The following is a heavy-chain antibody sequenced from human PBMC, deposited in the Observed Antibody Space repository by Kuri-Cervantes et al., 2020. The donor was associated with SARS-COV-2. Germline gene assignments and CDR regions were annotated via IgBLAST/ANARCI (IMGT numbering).Heavy chain of an antibody. D-gene: IGHD3-22*01. CDR2: IYSGGSST. Sequence: GESLKISCAASGFTFSSYAMSWVRQAPGKGLEWVSVIYSGGSSTYYADSVKGRFTISRDNSKNTLYLQMNSLRAEDTAVYYYAKGQDYYDSSGQFDYWGQGTLVTVSS. CDR3: AKGQDYYDSSGQFDY. J-gene: IGHJ4*02. CDR1: GFTFSSYA. V-gene: IGHV3-23*03.